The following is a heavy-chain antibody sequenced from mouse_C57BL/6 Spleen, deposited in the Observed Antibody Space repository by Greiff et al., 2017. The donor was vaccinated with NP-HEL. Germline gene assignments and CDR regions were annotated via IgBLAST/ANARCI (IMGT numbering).Heavy chain of an antibody. CDR3: ARPFGSSYRNAMDY. J-gene: IGHJ4*01. V-gene: IGHV5-17*01. CDR2: ISSGSSTI. D-gene: IGHD1-1*01. CDR1: GFTFSDYG. Sequence: VQLKESGGGLVKPGGSLKLSCAASGFTFSDYGMHWVRQAPEKGLEWVAYISSGSSTIYYADTVKGRFTISRDNAKNTLFLQMTSLRSEDTAMYYCARPFGSSYRNAMDYWGQGTSVTVSS.